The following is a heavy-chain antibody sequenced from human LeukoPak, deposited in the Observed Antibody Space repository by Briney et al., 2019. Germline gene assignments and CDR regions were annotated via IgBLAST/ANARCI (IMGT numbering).Heavy chain of an antibody. D-gene: IGHD4/OR15-4a*01. CDR3: AIETIKIGLAFDY. CDR1: GFTVSSNY. Sequence: QSGGSLRLSCAASGFTVSSNYMSWVRQAPGKGLEWVSVIYSGGSTYYADSVKGRFTISRDNSKNTLYLQMNSLRAEDTAVYYCAIETIKIGLAFDYWGQGTLVTVSS. V-gene: IGHV3-66*01. CDR2: IYSGGST. J-gene: IGHJ4*02.